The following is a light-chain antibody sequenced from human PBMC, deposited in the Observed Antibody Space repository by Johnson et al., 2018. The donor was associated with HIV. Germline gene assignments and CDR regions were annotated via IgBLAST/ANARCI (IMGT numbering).Light chain of an antibody. CDR3: GTWDSSLGYV. V-gene: IGLV1-51*02. J-gene: IGLJ1*01. CDR1: SSNIGNNY. Sequence: HSVLTQPPSVSAAPGQKVTISCSGSSSNIGNNYVSWYQQLPGTAPKLLIYENNKRPSGIPDRFSGSKSGTSATLGITVLQTGDEADYYCGTWDSSLGYVFGTGTKVTVL. CDR2: ENN.